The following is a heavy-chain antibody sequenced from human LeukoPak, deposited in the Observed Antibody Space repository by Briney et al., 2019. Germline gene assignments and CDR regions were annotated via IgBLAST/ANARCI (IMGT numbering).Heavy chain of an antibody. V-gene: IGHV3-53*01. Sequence: HPGGSLRLSCSASGLIVSSNYMSWVRQAPGKGLEWVSVIYSDGATYYADSVKGRFTISRDNSKNTLYLQMNSLRVEDTAVYYCARVGTIPPYYFDYWGQGTLVTVSS. CDR1: GLIVSSNY. J-gene: IGHJ4*02. CDR2: IYSDGAT. CDR3: ARVGTIPPYYFDY. D-gene: IGHD1-7*01.